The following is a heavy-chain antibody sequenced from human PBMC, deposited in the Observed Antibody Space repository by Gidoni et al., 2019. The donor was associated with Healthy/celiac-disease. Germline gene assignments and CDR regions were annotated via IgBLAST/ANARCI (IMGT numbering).Heavy chain of an antibody. CDR1: GGSISSGGYS. J-gene: IGHJ4*02. Sequence: QLQLQESGSGLVKPSQTLSLTCAVSGGSISSGGYSWSWIRQPPGKGLEWIGYIYHSGSTYYNPSLKSRVTISVDRSKNQFSLKLSSVTAADTAVYYCARNSGYYDENYFDYWGQGTLVTVSS. D-gene: IGHD3-22*01. V-gene: IGHV4-30-2*01. CDR2: IYHSGST. CDR3: ARNSGYYDENYFDY.